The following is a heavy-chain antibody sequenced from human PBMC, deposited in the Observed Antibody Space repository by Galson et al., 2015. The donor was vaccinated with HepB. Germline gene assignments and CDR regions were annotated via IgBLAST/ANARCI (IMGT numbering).Heavy chain of an antibody. D-gene: IGHD4-17*01. J-gene: IGHJ4*02. CDR2: IKQDGSEK. V-gene: IGHV3-7*03. Sequence: SLRLSCAASGFTFSSYWMSWVRQAPRKGLDWVANIKQDGSEKYYVDSVKGRFTISRDNAKNSLYLQVNSLRAEDTAVYYCAREANGDYFDYWGQGTLVTVSS. CDR1: GFTFSSYW. CDR3: AREANGDYFDY.